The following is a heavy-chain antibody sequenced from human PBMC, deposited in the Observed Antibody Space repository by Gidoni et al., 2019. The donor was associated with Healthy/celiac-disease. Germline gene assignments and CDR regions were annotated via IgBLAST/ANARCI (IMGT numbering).Heavy chain of an antibody. CDR1: GFTFDEYA. J-gene: IGHJ6*02. Sequence: EVQLVASGGGLVQPGRSLRLSCAASGFTFDEYAMHWVRQAPGKGLEWVSGISWNSGSIGYADSVKGRFTISRDNAKNSLYLQMNSLRAEDTALYYCAKGGSYYYCGMDVWGQGTTVTVSS. V-gene: IGHV3-9*01. CDR3: AKGGSYYYCGMDV. CDR2: ISWNSGSI. D-gene: IGHD1-26*01.